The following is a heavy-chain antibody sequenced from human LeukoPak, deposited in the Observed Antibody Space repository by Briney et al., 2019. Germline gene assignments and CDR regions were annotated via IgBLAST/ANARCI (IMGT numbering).Heavy chain of an antibody. V-gene: IGHV4-30-2*01. D-gene: IGHD2-2*01. CDR3: ARGYCSSTSCYGWPPTFDY. CDR1: GGSISSGGYS. Sequence: SQTLSLTCAVSGGSISSGGYSWSWIRQPPGKGLECIGYIYHSGSTYYNPSLKSRVTISVDRSKNQFSLKLSSVTAADTAVYYCARGYCSSTSCYGWPPTFDYWGQGTLVTVSS. J-gene: IGHJ4*02. CDR2: IYHSGST.